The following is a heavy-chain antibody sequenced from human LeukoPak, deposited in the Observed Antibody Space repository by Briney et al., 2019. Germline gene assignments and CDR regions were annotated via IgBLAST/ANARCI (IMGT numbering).Heavy chain of an antibody. CDR2: ISHGGNA. V-gene: IGHV4-34*01. D-gene: IGHD2-2*01. CDR1: GESFRAYY. CDR3: AGWHCNSISCERGFDY. Sequence: SETLSLTCAVYGESFRAYYWGWIRQPRGKGLEWIGEISHGGNASYNPSRQSRVTMSVDTSKSQFSLKLTSVTAADTAVYYCAGWHCNSISCERGFDYWGQGTLVTVSS. J-gene: IGHJ4*02.